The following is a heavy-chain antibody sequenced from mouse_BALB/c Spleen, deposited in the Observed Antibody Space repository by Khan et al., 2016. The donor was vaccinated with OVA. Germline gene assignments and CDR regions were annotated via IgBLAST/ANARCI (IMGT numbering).Heavy chain of an antibody. CDR3: ARQPYYHYNVMDY. Sequence: VQLKQSGPGLVAPSQSLFITCTISGFSLTNYGIHWVRQPPGKGLEWLVLMWSDGSTTYNSALKSRLTISKDNSKSQVFLKMNSLQTDDTAMYFCARQPYYHYNVMDYWGQGTSVTVSS. CDR2: MWSDGST. D-gene: IGHD2-10*01. J-gene: IGHJ4*01. V-gene: IGHV2-6-1*01. CDR1: GFSLTNYG.